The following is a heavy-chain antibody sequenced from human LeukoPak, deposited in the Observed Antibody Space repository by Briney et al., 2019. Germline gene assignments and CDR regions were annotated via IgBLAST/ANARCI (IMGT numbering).Heavy chain of an antibody. J-gene: IGHJ3*02. CDR2: INHSGST. Sequence: SETLSLTCAVYGGSFSGYYWSWIRQPPGKGLEWIGEINHSGSTNYNPSLKSRVTISVDTSKNQFSLKLSSATAADTAVYYCARDYYDSSGHLAHDAFDIWGQGTMVTVSS. V-gene: IGHV4-34*01. CDR3: ARDYYDSSGHLAHDAFDI. D-gene: IGHD3-22*01. CDR1: GGSFSGYY.